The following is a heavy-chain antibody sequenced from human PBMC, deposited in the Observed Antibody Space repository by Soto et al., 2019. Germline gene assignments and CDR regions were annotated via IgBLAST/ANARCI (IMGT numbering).Heavy chain of an antibody. J-gene: IGHJ3*02. Sequence: QVQLVQSGAEVKKPGSSVKVSCKASGGTFSSYAISWVRQAPGQGLEWMGGILPIFGTANYAQKLQGRVTITADESTSTAYMELSSLRSEDTAVYYCARCTSGYDAFDIWGQGTMVTVSS. CDR3: ARCTSGYDAFDI. CDR1: GGTFSSYA. CDR2: ILPIFGTA. D-gene: IGHD2-2*01. V-gene: IGHV1-69*01.